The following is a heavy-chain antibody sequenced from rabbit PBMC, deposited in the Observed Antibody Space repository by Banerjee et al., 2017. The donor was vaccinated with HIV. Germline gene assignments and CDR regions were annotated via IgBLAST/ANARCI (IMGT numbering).Heavy chain of an antibody. Sequence: QEQLVESGGDLVKPEGSLTLTCKASGFDFSSSTMCWVRQAPGKGLEWIASIYTDSGRTYHASWAKGRFTISKTPSTTVTLQVTSLIAADTATYFCARNYVGDGGDAYGTDLDLWGPGTLVTVS. CDR2: IYTDSGRT. J-gene: IGHJ6*01. CDR1: GFDFSSST. D-gene: IGHD4-2*01. CDR3: ARNYVGDGGDAYGTDLDL. V-gene: IGHV1S45*01.